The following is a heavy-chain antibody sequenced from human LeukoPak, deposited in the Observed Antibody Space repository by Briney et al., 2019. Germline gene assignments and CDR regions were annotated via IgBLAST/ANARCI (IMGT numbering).Heavy chain of an antibody. CDR2: IIPIFGTA. V-gene: IGHV1-69*05. D-gene: IGHD3-22*01. CDR1: GGTFSSYA. CDR3: AREEDYYDSSGSPRSWFDP. Sequence: SVKVSCKASGGTFSSYAISWVRQAPGQGLEWMGRIIPIFGTANYAQKFQGRVTITTDESTSTAYMELSSLRSEDTAVYYCAREEDYYDSSGSPRSWFDPRGQGTLATVSS. J-gene: IGHJ5*02.